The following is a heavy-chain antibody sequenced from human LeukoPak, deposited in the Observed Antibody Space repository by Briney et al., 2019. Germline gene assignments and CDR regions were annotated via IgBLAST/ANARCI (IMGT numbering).Heavy chain of an antibody. CDR1: GYSFTSYW. Sequence: GESLKISCKGSGYSFTSYWISWVCQMPGKGLEWMGRIDPSDSYTSYSPSFQGHVTISADKSISTAYLQWSSLKASDTAMYYCARQEMVRGVISWFDPWGQGTLVTVSS. D-gene: IGHD3-10*01. J-gene: IGHJ5*02. CDR2: IDPSDSYT. V-gene: IGHV5-10-1*01. CDR3: ARQEMVRGVISWFDP.